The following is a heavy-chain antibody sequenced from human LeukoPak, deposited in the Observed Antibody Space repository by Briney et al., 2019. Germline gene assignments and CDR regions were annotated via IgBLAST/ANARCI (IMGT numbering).Heavy chain of an antibody. CDR1: GGSISSYY. Sequence: SETLSLTCTVSGGSISSYYWSWIRQPPGKGLEWIGYIYNSGSTNYNPSLKSRVTISVDTSKNQFSLELSSVTAADTAVYYCARQGGRLLQLLYWGQGTLVTVSS. CDR3: ARQGGRLLQLLY. D-gene: IGHD2-21*02. V-gene: IGHV4-59*08. CDR2: IYNSGST. J-gene: IGHJ4*02.